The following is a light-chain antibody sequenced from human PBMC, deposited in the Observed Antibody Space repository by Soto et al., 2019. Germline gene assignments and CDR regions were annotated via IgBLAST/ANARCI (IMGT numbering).Light chain of an antibody. J-gene: IGKJ2*01. V-gene: IGKV3-20*01. Sequence: DIVLTQSPGTLSLSPGESATLSCRANQVVSSSYLAWYQQKPGQPPSLLIYHASDRATGAPSRFGGSGSGTDFALTITRLAHDDVALFYCQQYGSFPFSFGQGTKLEIK. CDR1: QVVSSSY. CDR3: QQYGSFPFS. CDR2: HAS.